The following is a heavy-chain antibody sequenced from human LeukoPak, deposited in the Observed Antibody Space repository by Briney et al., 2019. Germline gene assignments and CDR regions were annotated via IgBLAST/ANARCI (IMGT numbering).Heavy chain of an antibody. D-gene: IGHD6-6*01. Sequence: GGSLRLSCAASGFTFSRYAMSWVRQAPGKGLEWVSAISGSGGSTYYADSVKGRFTISRDNSKNTLYLQMNSLRAEDTAVYYCAKDGRLLLAARWIDYWGQGTLVTVSS. CDR2: ISGSGGST. CDR1: GFTFSRYA. V-gene: IGHV3-23*01. CDR3: AKDGRLLLAARWIDY. J-gene: IGHJ4*02.